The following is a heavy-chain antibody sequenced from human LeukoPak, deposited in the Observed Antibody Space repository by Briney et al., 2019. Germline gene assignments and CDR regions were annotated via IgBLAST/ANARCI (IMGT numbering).Heavy chain of an antibody. V-gene: IGHV3-30*18. CDR3: AKEGYDGSGYLFH. CDR1: GFTFSSYG. CDR2: ISYDGSNK. J-gene: IGHJ4*02. D-gene: IGHD3-22*01. Sequence: GGSLRLSCAASGFTFSSYGMHWVRQAPGKGLEWVAVISYDGSNKYYADSVKGRFTISRDNSKNTLYLQMNSLRAEDTAVYYCAKEGYDGSGYLFHWGQGTLVTVSS.